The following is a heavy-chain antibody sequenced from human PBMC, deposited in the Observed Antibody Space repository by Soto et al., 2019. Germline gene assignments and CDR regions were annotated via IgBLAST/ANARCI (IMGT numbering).Heavy chain of an antibody. J-gene: IGHJ4*02. D-gene: IGHD3-16*02. CDR1: GGTFSSYT. Sequence: QVQLVQSGAEVKKPGSSVKVSCKASGGTFSSYTISWVRQAAGQGLEWMGRVIPILGIANYEQKFQGRCPITADKSPSTAYMELSSLRSEDTAVYYCARVYHDYIWGSYRYIFDYWGQGTLVTVSS. CDR2: VIPILGIA. V-gene: IGHV1-69*02. CDR3: ARVYHDYIWGSYRYIFDY.